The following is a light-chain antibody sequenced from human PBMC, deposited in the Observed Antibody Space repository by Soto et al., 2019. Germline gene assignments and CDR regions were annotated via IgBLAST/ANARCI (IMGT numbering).Light chain of an antibody. V-gene: IGKV3-20*01. CDR2: GAS. J-gene: IGKJ3*01. CDR3: QLYGGAFT. CDR1: QSVSSTY. Sequence: EIVLTQSPGTLSLPLGETATLSCRASQSVSSTYLAWYQQKPGQAPRLLIYGASSRASGIPDRFSGSGSGTDFTLSISRVESEDFAVYFCQLYGGAFTFGPGTKVDIK.